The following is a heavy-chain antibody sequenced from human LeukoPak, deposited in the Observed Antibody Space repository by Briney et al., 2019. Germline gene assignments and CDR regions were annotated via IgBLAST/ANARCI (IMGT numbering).Heavy chain of an antibody. Sequence: KPSETLSLTCTLSGGSISSYYWSWIRQPPGKGLEWIGYIYYSGSTNYNPSLKSRVTISVDTSKNQFSLKLSSVTAADTAVYYCARVVIAAAGLFDYWGQGTLVTVSS. CDR1: GGSISSYY. CDR2: IYYSGST. D-gene: IGHD6-13*01. CDR3: ARVVIAAAGLFDY. J-gene: IGHJ4*02. V-gene: IGHV4-59*01.